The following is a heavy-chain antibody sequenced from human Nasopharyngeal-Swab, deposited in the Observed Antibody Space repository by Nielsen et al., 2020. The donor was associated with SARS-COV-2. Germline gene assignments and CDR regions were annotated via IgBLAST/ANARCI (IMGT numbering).Heavy chain of an antibody. V-gene: IGHV3-48*03. CDR3: ARGLGTGIAVAGTLFDY. J-gene: IGHJ4*02. Sequence: VRQAPGKGLEWVSYISSSGSTIYYADSVKGRFTISRDNAKNSLYLQMNSLRAEDTAVYYCARGLGTGIAVAGTLFDYWGQGTLVTVSS. D-gene: IGHD6-19*01. CDR2: ISSSGSTI.